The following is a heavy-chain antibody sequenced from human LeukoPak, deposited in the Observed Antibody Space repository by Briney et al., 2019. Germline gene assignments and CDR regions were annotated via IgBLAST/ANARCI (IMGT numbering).Heavy chain of an antibody. V-gene: IGHV3-30-3*01. CDR3: AKDRGAYSSDLSGYGMDV. J-gene: IGHJ6*02. D-gene: IGHD6-19*01. Sequence: GGSLRLSCAASGFTFSSYAMHWVRQAPGKGLEWVAVISYDGSNKYYADSVKGRFTISRDNSKNTLSLQMNSLRAEDTAVYYCAKDRGAYSSDLSGYGMDVWGQGTTVTVSS. CDR2: ISYDGSNK. CDR1: GFTFSSYA.